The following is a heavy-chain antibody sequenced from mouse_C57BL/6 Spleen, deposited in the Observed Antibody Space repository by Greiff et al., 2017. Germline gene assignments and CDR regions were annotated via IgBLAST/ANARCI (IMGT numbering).Heavy chain of an antibody. CDR3: ARHPYYYGSSLYAMDY. J-gene: IGHJ4*01. CDR1: GYTFTEYT. Sequence: VQLQESGAELVKPGASVKLSCKASGYTFTEYTIHWVKQRSGQGLEWIGWFYPGSGSIKYNEKFKDKATLTADKSSSTVYMGLSRLTSEDSAVYFCARHPYYYGSSLYAMDYWGQGTSVTVSS. D-gene: IGHD1-1*01. V-gene: IGHV1-62-2*01. CDR2: FYPGSGSI.